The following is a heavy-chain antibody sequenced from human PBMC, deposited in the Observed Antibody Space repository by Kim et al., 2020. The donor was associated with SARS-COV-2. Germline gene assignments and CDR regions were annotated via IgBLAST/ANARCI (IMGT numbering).Heavy chain of an antibody. V-gene: IGHV4-34*01. D-gene: IGHD5-12*01. J-gene: IGHJ6*01. Sequence: SETLSLTCAVYGGSFSGYYWSWIRQPPGKGLEWIGEINHSGSTNYNPSLKSRVTISVDTSKNQFSLKLSSVTAADTAVYYCARGQHSRDGYKSPPSTYY. CDR1: GGSFSGYY. CDR3: ARGQHSRDGYKSPPSTYY. CDR2: INHSGST.